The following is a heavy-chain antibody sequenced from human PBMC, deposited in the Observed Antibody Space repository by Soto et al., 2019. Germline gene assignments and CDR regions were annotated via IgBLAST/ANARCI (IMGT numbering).Heavy chain of an antibody. V-gene: IGHV3-48*01. CDR3: ARDRIRGYSGYDLTADYFDY. CDR2: ISSSSSTI. J-gene: IGHJ4*02. CDR1: GFTFSSYS. D-gene: IGHD5-12*01. Sequence: EVQLVESGGGLVQPGGSLRLSCAASGFTFSSYSMNWVRQAPGKGLEWVSYISSSSSTIYYADSVKGRFTISRDNAKNSLYLQMNSLRAEDTAVYYCARDRIRGYSGYDLTADYFDYWGQGTLVTVSS.